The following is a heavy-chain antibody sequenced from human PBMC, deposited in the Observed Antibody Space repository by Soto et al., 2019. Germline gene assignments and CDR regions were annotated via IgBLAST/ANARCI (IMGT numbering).Heavy chain of an antibody. Sequence: EVQLVESGGGLVQAGGSLRLFCAVSGFTFSSYEMNWVRQAPGKGLEGASYIGTSGKTIYYADSVRGRFTISRDNAKNSMYLQMNSLRAEDTAVYFCARDPAIYSGKFDYGVDVWGRGTTVTVSS. CDR1: GFTFSSYE. V-gene: IGHV3-48*03. CDR2: IGTSGKTI. J-gene: IGHJ6*02. CDR3: ARDPAIYSGKFDYGVDV. D-gene: IGHD4-4*01.